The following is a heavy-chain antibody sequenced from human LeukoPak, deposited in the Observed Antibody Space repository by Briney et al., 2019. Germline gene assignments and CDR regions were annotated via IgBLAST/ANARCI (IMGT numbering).Heavy chain of an antibody. Sequence: SETLSLTCTVSGGSISSSSYYWGWIRQPPGKGLEWIGSIYYSGSTYYNPSLKSRVTISVDTSKNQFSLKLSSVTAADTAVYYCARASYSSHFDYWGQGTLVTVSS. V-gene: IGHV4-39*07. CDR1: GGSISSSSYY. CDR3: ARASYSSHFDY. CDR2: IYYSGST. D-gene: IGHD2-15*01. J-gene: IGHJ4*02.